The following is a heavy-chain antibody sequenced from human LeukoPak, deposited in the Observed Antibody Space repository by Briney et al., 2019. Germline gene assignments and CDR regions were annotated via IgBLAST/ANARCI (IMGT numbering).Heavy chain of an antibody. CDR3: ARADTDSYGYFPFDY. Sequence: SETLSLTCTVSGGSISSNDYYWSWIRQHPGKGLEWIGYIYYSGTTYYNSSLKSRVTISVDTSKNQFFLKLSSATAADTAVYYCARADTDSYGYFPFDYWGQGTLVTVSS. D-gene: IGHD5-18*01. J-gene: IGHJ4*02. V-gene: IGHV4-31*03. CDR2: IYYSGTT. CDR1: GGSISSNDYY.